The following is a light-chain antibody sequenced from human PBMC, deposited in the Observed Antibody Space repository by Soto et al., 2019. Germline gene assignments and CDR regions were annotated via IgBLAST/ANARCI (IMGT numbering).Light chain of an antibody. Sequence: DIQMTQSPSTLSASVGDRVTITCRATQGLSAWLARYQQKPGKAPDLLIYRTSSLKSGVPSRFSGSGSGTEFTLTISSLQPEDSATYYCQQYYGYPWTFGQGTEVEVK. CDR3: QQYYGYPWT. V-gene: IGKV1-5*03. J-gene: IGKJ1*01. CDR1: QGLSAW. CDR2: RTS.